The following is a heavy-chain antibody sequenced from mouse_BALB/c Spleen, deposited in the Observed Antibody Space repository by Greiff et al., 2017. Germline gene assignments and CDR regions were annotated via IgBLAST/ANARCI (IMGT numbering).Heavy chain of an antibody. V-gene: IGHV5-17*02. J-gene: IGHJ4*01. D-gene: IGHD2-1*01. Sequence: EVQLVESGGGLVQPGGSRKLSCAASGFTFSSFGMHWVRQAPEKGLEWVAYISSGSSTIYYADTVKGRFTISRDNPKNTLFLQMTSLRSEDTAMYYCARGGNGAMDYWGQGTSVTVSS. CDR1: GFTFSSFG. CDR2: ISSGSSTI. CDR3: ARGGNGAMDY.